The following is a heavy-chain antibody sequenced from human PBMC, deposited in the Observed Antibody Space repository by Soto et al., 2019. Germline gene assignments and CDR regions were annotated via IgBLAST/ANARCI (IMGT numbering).Heavy chain of an antibody. CDR2: IDPSDSYT. Sequence: PGESLKISCKGSGYSFTGYWISWVRQMPGKGLEWMGRIDPSDSYTNYSPSFQGHVTISADKSISTVYLQWSSLKASDTAMYYCARLGSGSPRPFDYWGQGTLVTVSS. CDR3: ARLGSGSPRPFDY. V-gene: IGHV5-10-1*01. J-gene: IGHJ4*02. D-gene: IGHD1-26*01. CDR1: GYSFTGYW.